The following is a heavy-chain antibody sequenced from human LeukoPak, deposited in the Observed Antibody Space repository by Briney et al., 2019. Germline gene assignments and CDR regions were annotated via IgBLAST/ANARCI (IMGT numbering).Heavy chain of an antibody. D-gene: IGHD3-10*01. V-gene: IGHV1-2*02. CDR1: GYTFTGYY. J-gene: IGHJ4*02. CDR3: ARLGSAITMVRGVIITPDY. Sequence: GASVKVSCKASGYTFTGYYMHWVRQAPGQGLEWMGWINPNSGGTNYAQKFQGRVTMTRDTSISTAYMELSRLRSDDTAVYYCARLGSAITMVRGVIITPDYWGQGTLVTVSS. CDR2: INPNSGGT.